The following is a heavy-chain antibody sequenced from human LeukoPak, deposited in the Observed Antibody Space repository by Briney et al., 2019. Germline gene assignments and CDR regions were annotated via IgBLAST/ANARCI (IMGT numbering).Heavy chain of an antibody. V-gene: IGHV3-23*01. D-gene: IGHD5-18*01. J-gene: IGHJ4*02. CDR2: ISGSGGST. CDR1: GFTFSSYT. Sequence: GGSLRLSCAVSGFTFSSYTMHWVRQAPGKGLEWVSAISGSGGSTYYADSVKGRFTISRDNAKNSLYLQMNSLRAEDTAVYFCARQQQQLWYDWGQGTLVTVSS. CDR3: ARQQQQLWYD.